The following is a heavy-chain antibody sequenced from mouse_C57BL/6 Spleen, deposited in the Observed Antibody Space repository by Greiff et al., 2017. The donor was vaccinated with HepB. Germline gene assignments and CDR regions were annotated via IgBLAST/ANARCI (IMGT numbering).Heavy chain of an antibody. V-gene: IGHV1-5*01. CDR3: TRSYQLGNWYFDV. D-gene: IGHD4-1*02. CDR1: GYTFTSYW. Sequence: EVQLQQSGTVLARPGASVKMSCKTSGYTFTSYWMHWVKQRPGQGLEWIGAIYPGNSDTSYNQKFKGKAKLTAVTSASTAYMELSSLTNEDSAVYYCTRSYQLGNWYFDVWGTGTTVTVSS. J-gene: IGHJ1*03. CDR2: IYPGNSDT.